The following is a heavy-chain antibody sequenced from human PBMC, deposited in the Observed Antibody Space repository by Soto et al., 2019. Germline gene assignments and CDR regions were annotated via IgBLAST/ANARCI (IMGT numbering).Heavy chain of an antibody. CDR2: IYAGGTT. Sequence: GGSLRLSCAVSDFIVSNNYMSWVRQAPGKGLQWVSIIYAGGTTFYANSVKGRFTISRDNSKNTLYLQMNSLRADDTAVYYCATSTMVTRFDSWGQGTLVTVSS. CDR3: ATSTMVTRFDS. D-gene: IGHD4-17*01. CDR1: DFIVSNNY. V-gene: IGHV3-53*01. J-gene: IGHJ5*01.